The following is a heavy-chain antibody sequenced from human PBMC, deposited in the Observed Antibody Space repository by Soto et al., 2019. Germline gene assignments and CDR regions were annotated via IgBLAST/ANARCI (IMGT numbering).Heavy chain of an antibody. CDR3: ASDPSYYGMDV. V-gene: IGHV1-3*05. CDR1: GYTFTSYA. J-gene: IGHJ6*02. Sequence: QVQLVQSGAEEKKPGASVKVSCKASGYTFTSYAMHWVRQAPGQRLEWMGGINAGNCTTKYSQKFQGRVTITKDTAARTAYMELSSLRSEDTGVYYCASDPSYYGMDVWGQGTTVTVSS. CDR2: INAGNCTT.